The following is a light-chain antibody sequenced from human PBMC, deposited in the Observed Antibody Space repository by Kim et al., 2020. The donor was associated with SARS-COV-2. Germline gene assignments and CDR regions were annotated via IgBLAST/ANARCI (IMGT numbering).Light chain of an antibody. CDR2: GAS. CDR1: QGISRY. CDR3: QQVNSYPFT. J-gene: IGKJ3*01. V-gene: IGKV1-9*01. Sequence: IQLTQSPSSLSASVGDRVTITCRASQGISRYLAWYQQKPGKAPKLLIYGASTLQSGVPSRISGSGSGTDFTLTTSSLQPEDFATYYCQQVNSYPFTFGPGTKVDIK.